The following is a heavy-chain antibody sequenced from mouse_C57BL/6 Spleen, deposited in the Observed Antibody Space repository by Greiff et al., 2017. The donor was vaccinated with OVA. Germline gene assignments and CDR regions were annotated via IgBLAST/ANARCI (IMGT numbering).Heavy chain of an antibody. J-gene: IGHJ4*01. CDR3: ARQNYYYGSSPHYYAMDY. D-gene: IGHD1-1*01. CDR2: ISSGSSTF. V-gene: IGHV5-17*01. Sequence: EVQGVESGGGLVQPGGSLKLSCAASGFTFSDYGMHWVRQAPEKGLEWVAYISSGSSTFYSADTVKGRFTISRDNANNTLFLQMTSLRSEDTAMYYCARQNYYYGSSPHYYAMDYWGQGTSVTVSS. CDR1: GFTFSDYG.